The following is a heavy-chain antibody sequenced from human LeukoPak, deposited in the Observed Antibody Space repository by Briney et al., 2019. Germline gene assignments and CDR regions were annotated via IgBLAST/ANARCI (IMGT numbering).Heavy chain of an antibody. D-gene: IGHD5-18*01. J-gene: IGHJ4*02. V-gene: IGHV4-39*01. CDR2: IFYSGTT. CDR3: ARSWIQLWYYDY. CDR1: GGSISSSSYY. Sequence: SETLSLTCTVSGGSISSSSYYWGWIRQPPGKGLEWIGNIFYSGTTYYNPSLKSRVTISVDTSKNQFSLKLSSVTAAHTAVYYCARSWIQLWYYDYWGQGTLVTVSS.